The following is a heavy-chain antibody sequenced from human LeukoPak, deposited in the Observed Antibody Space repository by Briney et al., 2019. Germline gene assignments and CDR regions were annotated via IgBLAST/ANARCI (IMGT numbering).Heavy chain of an antibody. CDR2: INPNSGGT. CDR1: GYTFATYG. CDR3: AVIAAASSDYYYMDV. V-gene: IGHV1-2*02. D-gene: IGHD6-13*01. J-gene: IGHJ6*03. Sequence: GASVKVSCWASGYTFATYGISWVRQAPGQGLEWMGWINPNSGGTNYAQKFQGRVTMTRDTSISTAYMELSRLRSDDTAVYYCAVIAAASSDYYYMDVWGKGTTVTVSS.